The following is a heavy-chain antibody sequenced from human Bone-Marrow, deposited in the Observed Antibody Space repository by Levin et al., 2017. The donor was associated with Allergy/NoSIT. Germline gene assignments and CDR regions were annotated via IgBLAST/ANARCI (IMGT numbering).Heavy chain of an antibody. CDR3: ARVRRLVHFWFDP. J-gene: IGHJ5*02. Sequence: SETLSLTCTVSGGSISSYYWSWIRQPPGKGLEWIGYIYYSGSTNYNPSLKSRVTISVDTSKNQFSLKLSSVTAADTAVYSCARVRRLVHFWFDPWGQGTLVTVSS. CDR1: GGSISSYY. CDR2: IYYSGST. V-gene: IGHV4-59*01. D-gene: IGHD6-19*01.